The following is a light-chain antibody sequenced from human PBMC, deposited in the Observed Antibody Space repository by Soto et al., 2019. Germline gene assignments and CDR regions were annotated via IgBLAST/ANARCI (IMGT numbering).Light chain of an antibody. CDR3: QQSYSTPLYT. CDR1: QSISSY. J-gene: IGKJ2*01. CDR2: AAF. Sequence: DIQMTQSPSSLSASVGDRVTITCRASQSISSYLNWYQQKPGKAPKLLIYAAFSLQSGVPSRFSGSGSGTDFTLTISSLQPEDFATYYCQQSYSTPLYTFGQGTTLEIK. V-gene: IGKV1-39*01.